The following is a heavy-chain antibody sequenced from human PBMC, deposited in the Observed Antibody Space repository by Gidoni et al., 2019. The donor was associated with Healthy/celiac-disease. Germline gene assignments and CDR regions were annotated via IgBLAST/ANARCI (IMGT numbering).Heavy chain of an antibody. J-gene: IGHJ4*01. CDR3: AKYLYDSSGYYYFDY. CDR2: IRGSGGST. V-gene: IGHV3-23*04. D-gene: IGHD3-22*01. CDR1: GFTFSTYA. Sequence: EVQLVESGGGLGQPGGSLRLSCVASGFTFSTYAMNWVRQAPGKGLEWVSTIRGSGGSTYYADSVEGRFTISRDNSKNTLYLQMNSLRVEDTAVYYCAKYLYDSSGYYYFDYWGHGTLVTVSS.